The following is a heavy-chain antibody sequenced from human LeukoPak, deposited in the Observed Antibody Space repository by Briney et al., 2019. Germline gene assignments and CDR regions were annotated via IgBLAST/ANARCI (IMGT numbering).Heavy chain of an antibody. CDR2: INHSGST. D-gene: IGHD1-14*01. J-gene: IGHJ5*02. Sequence: SETLSLTCAVYGGSFSDSYWSWIRQPPGKGLEWIGEINHSGSTNYNPPLKSRVTISLDTSKNQFSLKLSSVTAADTAVYYCARGDISGTSYTFDPWGQGTLVTVSS. V-gene: IGHV4-34*01. CDR3: ARGDISGTSYTFDP. CDR1: GGSFSDSY.